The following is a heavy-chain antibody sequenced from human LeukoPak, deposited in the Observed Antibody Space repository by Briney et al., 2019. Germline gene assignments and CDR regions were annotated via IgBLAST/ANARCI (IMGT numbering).Heavy chain of an antibody. V-gene: IGHV3-23*01. CDR1: GFTFSTYA. J-gene: IGHJ4*02. CDR3: AQWSRYFDY. Sequence: GGSLRLSCAASGFTFSTYAMSWVRQIPGKGLEWVSAISGSDDGTYYADSVKGRFTISRDSSRNTLYLQMNSLRAEDTALYFCAQWSRYFDYWGQGTLVTVSS. D-gene: IGHD1-26*01. CDR2: ISGSDDGT.